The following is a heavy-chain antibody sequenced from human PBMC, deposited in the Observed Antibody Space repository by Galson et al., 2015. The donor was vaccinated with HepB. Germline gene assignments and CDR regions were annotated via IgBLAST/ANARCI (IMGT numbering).Heavy chain of an antibody. CDR1: GGTFSSYA. D-gene: IGHD6-19*01. Sequence: SVKVSCKASGGTFSSYAISWVRQAPGQGLEWMGGIIPIFGTANYAQKFQGRVTITADESTSTAYMELSSLRSEDTAVYYCANQIAVARAAMGYWGQGTLVTVSS. J-gene: IGHJ4*02. CDR3: ANQIAVARAAMGY. CDR2: IIPIFGTA. V-gene: IGHV1-69*13.